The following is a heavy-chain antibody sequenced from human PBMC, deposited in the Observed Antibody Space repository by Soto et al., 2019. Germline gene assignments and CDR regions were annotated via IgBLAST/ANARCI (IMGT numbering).Heavy chain of an antibody. Sequence: EVQVVESGGGLVKPGGSLRLSCAASGFTFNSYSVNWVRQAPGKGLEWVSHISSSSKYIDYADSVRGRFTISRDNAKNSLYLQMTVQGADDTPVYYFSSTCVSTSCYGSDYWGQGTLVTVSS. CDR2: ISSSSKYI. J-gene: IGHJ4*02. V-gene: IGHV3-21*01. D-gene: IGHD2-2*01. CDR1: GFTFNSYS. CDR3: SSTCVSTSCYGSDY.